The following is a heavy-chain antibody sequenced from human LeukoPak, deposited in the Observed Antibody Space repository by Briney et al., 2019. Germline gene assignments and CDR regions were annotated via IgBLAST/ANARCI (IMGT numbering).Heavy chain of an antibody. CDR1: GFTFDDYA. J-gene: IGHJ4*02. V-gene: IGHV3-9*01. CDR3: AKGNDGYAISSFDY. CDR2: ISWNSGSI. D-gene: IGHD1-1*01. Sequence: GRSLRLSCAASGFTFDDYAMHWVRQAPGKGLEWVSGISWNSGSIGYADSAKGRFTISRDNAKNSLYLQMNSLRAEDTALYYCAKGNDGYAISSFDYWGQGTLVTVSS.